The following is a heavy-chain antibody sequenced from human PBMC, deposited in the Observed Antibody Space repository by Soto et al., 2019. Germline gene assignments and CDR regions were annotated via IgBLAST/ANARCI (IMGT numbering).Heavy chain of an antibody. CDR1: GYTFTNYW. J-gene: IGHJ4*02. V-gene: IGHV5-51*01. CDR2: IYPGDSDT. CDR3: ARYYGSGSYQFDY. Sequence: PGESLKISCKGSGYTFTNYWIGWVRQMPGKGLEWMGIIYPGDSDTKYNPSFQGQVTISADKSITTTYLQWSSLKASDTAMYYCARYYGSGSYQFDYWGQGTLVTVSS. D-gene: IGHD3-10*01.